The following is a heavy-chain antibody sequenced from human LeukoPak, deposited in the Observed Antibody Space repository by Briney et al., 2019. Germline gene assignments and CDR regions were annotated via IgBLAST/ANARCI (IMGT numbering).Heavy chain of an antibody. CDR3: ARARYDSSGYYFLAFDI. V-gene: IGHV1-3*01. CDR2: TNAGNGNT. D-gene: IGHD3-22*01. Sequence: ASVKVSCKASGYTFSIYAIHWVRQAPGQRLEWMGWTNAGNGNTKYSQRFQGRVTITSDTSASTAYMELSSLRSEDTAIYYCARARYDSSGYYFLAFDIRGQGTMVTVSS. J-gene: IGHJ3*02. CDR1: GYTFSIYA.